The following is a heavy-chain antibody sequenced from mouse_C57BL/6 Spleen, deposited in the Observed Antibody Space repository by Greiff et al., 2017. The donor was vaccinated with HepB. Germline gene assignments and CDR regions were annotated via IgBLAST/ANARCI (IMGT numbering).Heavy chain of an antibody. CDR2: IYPGSGST. V-gene: IGHV1-55*01. CDR3: ASEVRDYDKFDY. CDR1: GYTFTSYW. D-gene: IGHD2-4*01. J-gene: IGHJ2*01. Sequence: QVQLQQPGAELVKPGASVKMSCKASGYTFTSYWITWVKQRPGQGLEWIGDIYPGSGSTNYNEKFKSKATLTVDTSSSTAYMQLSSLTSEDSAVYYCASEVRDYDKFDYWGQGTPLTVSS.